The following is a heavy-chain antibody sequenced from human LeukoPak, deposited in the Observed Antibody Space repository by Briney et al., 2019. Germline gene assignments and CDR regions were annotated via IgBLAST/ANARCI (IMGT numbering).Heavy chain of an antibody. V-gene: IGHV4-4*07. Sequence: SETLSLTCTVSGGSISSYYWSWIRQPAGKGLEWIGRIYPSGSTNYNPSLKSRVTMSVDTSKNQFSLKLSSVAAADTAVYYCARPRVSSGGDYFDYWGQGTLVTVSS. J-gene: IGHJ4*02. CDR2: IYPSGST. CDR1: GGSISSYY. CDR3: ARPRVSSGGDYFDY. D-gene: IGHD6-19*01.